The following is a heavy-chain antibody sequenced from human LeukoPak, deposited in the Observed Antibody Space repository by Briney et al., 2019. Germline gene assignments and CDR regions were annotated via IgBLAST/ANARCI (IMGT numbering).Heavy chain of an antibody. D-gene: IGHD3-22*01. V-gene: IGHV4-59*01. CDR2: IYYRGST. Sequence: SETLSLTCTVSGVSISSYYWSWIRQPPGKGRKWIGYIYYRGSTNYNPSLKSRVTISVDTSKNQFSLKLSSVTAADTAVYYCARVCDSSGYYYVGVVSYFDYWGQGTLVTVSS. CDR1: GVSISSYY. CDR3: ARVCDSSGYYYVGVVSYFDY. J-gene: IGHJ4*02.